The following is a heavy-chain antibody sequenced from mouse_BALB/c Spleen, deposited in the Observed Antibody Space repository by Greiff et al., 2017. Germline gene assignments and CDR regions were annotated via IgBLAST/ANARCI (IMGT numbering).Heavy chain of an antibody. V-gene: IGHV2-9*02. CDR3: ARGGSGYDMDY. J-gene: IGHJ4*01. D-gene: IGHD3-1*01. CDR1: GFSLTSYG. CDR2: IWAGGST. Sequence: VQLQESGPGLVAPSQSLSISCTVSGFSLTSYGVHWVRQPPGKGLEWLGVIWAGGSTNYNSALMSRLGISKDNSKSQVFLKMNSLPTDDTAMYYCARGGSGYDMDYWGQGTTVTVSS.